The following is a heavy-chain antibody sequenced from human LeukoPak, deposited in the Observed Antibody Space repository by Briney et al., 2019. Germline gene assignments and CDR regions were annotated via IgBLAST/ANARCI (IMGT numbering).Heavy chain of an antibody. V-gene: IGHV3-23*01. CDR3: AKEQRIRHCSEGVCMEGYYFDY. J-gene: IGHJ4*02. CDR2: LSRGGGTT. CDR1: GFNFNMIA. Sequence: GGSLRLSCTGSGFNFNMIAMNWVRQAPGRGLEWVSGLSRGGGTTNYADSVKGRFTISRDKSKNMVFLQMNSLRPEDTAVYYCAKEQRIRHCSEGVCMEGYYFDYWGQGSLVTVSS. D-gene: IGHD2-8*01.